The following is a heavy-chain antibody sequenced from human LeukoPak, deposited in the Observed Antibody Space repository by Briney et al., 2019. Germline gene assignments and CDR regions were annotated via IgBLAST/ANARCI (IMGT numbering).Heavy chain of an antibody. Sequence: SETLSLTCTVSGGSISSSSYYWGWIRQPPGKGLEWIGSIYYSGSTYYNPSLKSRVTMSVDTSKNQFSLKLSSVTAADTAVYYCARGTVAGTYDYWGQGTLVTVSS. J-gene: IGHJ4*02. CDR2: IYYSGST. CDR3: ARGTVAGTYDY. CDR1: GGSISSSSYY. D-gene: IGHD6-19*01. V-gene: IGHV4-39*07.